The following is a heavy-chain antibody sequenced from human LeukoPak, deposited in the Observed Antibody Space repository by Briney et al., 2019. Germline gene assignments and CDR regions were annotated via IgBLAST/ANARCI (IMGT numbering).Heavy chain of an antibody. CDR1: GFTFSSYA. D-gene: IGHD2-15*01. CDR2: IWYDGSNK. J-gene: IGHJ4*02. CDR3: ARDRGSYVVAADY. V-gene: IGHV3-33*08. Sequence: GGSLRLSCAASGFTFSSYAMHWVRQAPGKGLEWVAVIWYDGSNKYYADSVKGRFTISRDNSKNTLYLQMNSLRAEDTAVYYCARDRGSYVVAADYWGQGTLVTVSS.